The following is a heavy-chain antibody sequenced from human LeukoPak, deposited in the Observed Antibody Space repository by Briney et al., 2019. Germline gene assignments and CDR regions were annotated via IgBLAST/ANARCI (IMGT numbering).Heavy chain of an antibody. J-gene: IGHJ5*02. D-gene: IGHD2-15*01. CDR3: ARGDCSVNGCHGGNWFDP. Sequence: ASVKVSCKASGYTFTGYYIHWVRQAPGQGVEWMGWISPNSGGTKYAQSFQGRVTMTRDTSTGTAHMELSRLRSDDTAVYYCARGDCSVNGCHGGNWFDPWGQGTLVTVSS. CDR1: GYTFTGYY. V-gene: IGHV1-2*02. CDR2: ISPNSGGT.